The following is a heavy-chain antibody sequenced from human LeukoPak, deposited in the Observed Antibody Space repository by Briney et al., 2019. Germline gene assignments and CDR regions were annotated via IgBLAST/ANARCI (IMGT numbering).Heavy chain of an antibody. D-gene: IGHD3-22*01. CDR3: AKTFAYYDSSGYFY. V-gene: IGHV3-48*01. CDR2: ISSSSSTI. Sequence: GGSLRLSCAASGFTFSSYRMTWVRQAPGKGLEWVSYISSSSSTIYYADSVKGRFTISRDNSKNTLYLQMNSLRAEDTAVYYCAKTFAYYDSSGYFYWGQGTLVTVSS. CDR1: GFTFSSYR. J-gene: IGHJ4*02.